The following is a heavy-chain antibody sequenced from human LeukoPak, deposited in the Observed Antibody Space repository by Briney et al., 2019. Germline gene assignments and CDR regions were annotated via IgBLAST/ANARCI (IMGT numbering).Heavy chain of an antibody. CDR1: GFIFSSYW. J-gene: IGHJ4*02. D-gene: IGHD3-10*01. Sequence: PGGSLRLSCGASGFIFSSYWMRWVRQAPGKGLVWVSRINSDGSSTRYADNVKGRFTTSRDNAKNTLYLQMNSLRAEDTAVYYCARDRGGRFMGTKYIDYWGQGTLVTVSS. V-gene: IGHV3-74*01. CDR3: ARDRGGRFMGTKYIDY. CDR2: INSDGSST.